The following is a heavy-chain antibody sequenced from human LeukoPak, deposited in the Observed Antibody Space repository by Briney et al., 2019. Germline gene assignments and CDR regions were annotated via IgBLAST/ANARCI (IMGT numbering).Heavy chain of an antibody. V-gene: IGHV1-24*01. J-gene: IGHJ4*02. CDR1: GHSLTELS. CDR3: ATESTGYYLY. CDR2: FDPEDGET. Sequence: ASVKVSCKVSGHSLTELSIHWVRQAPGKGLEWMGGFDPEDGETSYAQKFQGRVTVTEDTSADTAYMELSSLTSEDTAVYYCATESTGYYLYWGQGTLVTVSS. D-gene: IGHD3-22*01.